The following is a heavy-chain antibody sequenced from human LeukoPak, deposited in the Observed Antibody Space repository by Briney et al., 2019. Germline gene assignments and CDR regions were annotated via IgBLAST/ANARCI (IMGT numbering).Heavy chain of an antibody. V-gene: IGHV4-61*02. CDR2: IFTSGST. CDR3: ARGYCSSTSCYWRY. CDR1: GGSIRSGSYY. Sequence: SETLSLTCTVSGGSIRSGSYYWSWIRQPAGKGLEWIGRIFTSGSTNYNPSPKSRVTISVDTSKNQFSLKLSSVTAADTAVYYCARGYCSSTSCYWRYWGQGTLVTVSS. J-gene: IGHJ4*02. D-gene: IGHD2-2*01.